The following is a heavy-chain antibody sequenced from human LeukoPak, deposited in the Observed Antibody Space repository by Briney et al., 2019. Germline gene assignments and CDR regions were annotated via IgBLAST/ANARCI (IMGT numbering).Heavy chain of an antibody. CDR2: IYTSGST. CDR3: ALHDYGDYVPGGKFDY. Sequence: SETLSLTCAVYGGSFSGYYWSWIRQPAGKGLEWIGRIYTSGSTNYNPSLKSRVTMSVDTSKNQFSLKLSSVTAADTAVYYCALHDYGDYVPGGKFDYWGQGTLVTVSS. CDR1: GGSFSGYY. J-gene: IGHJ4*02. V-gene: IGHV4-59*10. D-gene: IGHD4-17*01.